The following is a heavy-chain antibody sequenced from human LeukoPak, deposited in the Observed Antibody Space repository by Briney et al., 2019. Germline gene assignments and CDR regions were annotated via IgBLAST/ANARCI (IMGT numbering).Heavy chain of an antibody. CDR3: ARDRGCTNGVCYVYYYYGMDV. D-gene: IGHD2-8*01. Sequence: ASVKVSCKASGYTFTSYGISWVRQAPGQGLEWMGWISAYSGNTNYAQKLQGRVTMTTDTSTSTAYMELRSLRSDDTAVYYCARDRGCTNGVCYVYYYYGMDVWGQGTTVTVSS. J-gene: IGHJ6*02. V-gene: IGHV1-18*01. CDR1: GYTFTSYG. CDR2: ISAYSGNT.